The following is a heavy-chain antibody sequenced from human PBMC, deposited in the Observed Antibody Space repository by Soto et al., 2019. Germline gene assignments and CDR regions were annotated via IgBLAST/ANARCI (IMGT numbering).Heavy chain of an antibody. CDR1: GDSVSNNSAA. CDR3: AREEQWLAAHYYYYYGMDV. V-gene: IGHV6-1*01. J-gene: IGHJ6*02. CDR2: TFYRSKWYN. D-gene: IGHD6-19*01. Sequence: PSQTLSLTCAISGDSVSNNSAAWNWIRQSPSRGLEWLGRTFYRSKWYNDYAVSVKGRIIINPDTSKNQFSLQLNSVTPEDTAVYYCAREEQWLAAHYYYYYGMDVWGQGTTVTVSS.